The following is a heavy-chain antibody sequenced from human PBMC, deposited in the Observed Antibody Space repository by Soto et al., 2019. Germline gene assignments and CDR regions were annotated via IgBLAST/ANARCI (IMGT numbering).Heavy chain of an antibody. V-gene: IGHV1-2*04. D-gene: IGHD1-26*01. CDR1: GYTFTGYY. CDR2: IKPTSVGT. Sequence: QVQLVQSGAEVKKPGASVKVSCKASGYTFTGYYMHCVRQAPGQGLEWMGWIKPTSVGTNYAQKFEGWVTMTRDTSISKAYMELSRLRSDDTAVYYCARSGGSPDFDYWGQGTLVTVSS. CDR3: ARSGGSPDFDY. J-gene: IGHJ4*02.